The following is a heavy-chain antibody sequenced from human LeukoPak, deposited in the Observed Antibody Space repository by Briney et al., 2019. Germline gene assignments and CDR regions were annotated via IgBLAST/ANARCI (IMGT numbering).Heavy chain of an antibody. Sequence: GGSLRLSCAASGFTFTSYAMSWVRQAPGKGLEWVSAISGSGGSTYSSDSVKGRFTISRDNSKSTLCLQLNSLRAEDTAVYYCAKGRFYDFWSDYSLLDFWGQGTLVTVSS. CDR1: GFTFTSYA. CDR3: AKGRFYDFWSDYSLLDF. V-gene: IGHV3-23*01. D-gene: IGHD3-3*01. CDR2: ISGSGGST. J-gene: IGHJ4*02.